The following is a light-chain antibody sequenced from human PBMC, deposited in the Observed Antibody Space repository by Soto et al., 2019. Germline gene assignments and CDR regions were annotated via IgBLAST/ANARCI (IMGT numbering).Light chain of an antibody. CDR1: QSIKF. CDR2: AAS. J-gene: IGKJ4*01. Sequence: DLQMTQSPSSLSASVGDRVTMTCRASQSIKFLNWYQQIPGRAPKLLISAASILQSGVPSRFSGSGSGTDFSLTINTLQREDVATYYCQQSDNAPITFGGGTKVEIK. CDR3: QQSDNAPIT. V-gene: IGKV1-39*01.